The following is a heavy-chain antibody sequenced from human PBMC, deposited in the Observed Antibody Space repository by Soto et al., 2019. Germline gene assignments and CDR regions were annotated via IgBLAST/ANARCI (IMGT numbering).Heavy chain of an antibody. CDR3: ARDRRITIFGVVDDAFDI. CDR1: GYTFTGYY. D-gene: IGHD3-3*01. J-gene: IGHJ3*02. V-gene: IGHV1-2*04. Sequence: GVSVKVSCKASGYTFTGYYMHWVRQAPGQGLEWMGWINPNSGGTNYAQKFQGWVTMTRDTSISTAYMELSRLRSDDTAVYYCARDRRITIFGVVDDAFDIWGQGTMVTVSS. CDR2: INPNSGGT.